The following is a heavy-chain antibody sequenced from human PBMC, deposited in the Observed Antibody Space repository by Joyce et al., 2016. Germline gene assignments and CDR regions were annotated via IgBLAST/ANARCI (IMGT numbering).Heavy chain of an antibody. CDR2: INPNNGGT. CDR3: ARAAFYYDLWSGEFDY. CDR1: GYTLIDNY. D-gene: IGHD3-3*01. Sequence: QVQLVQSGAEVKKPGASVKVSCKASGYTLIDNYIHWVRQAPGQGLEWMGWINPNNGGTDCEQKVQGRVAMTRDTSISTVYMELSRLRSDDTAVYYCARAAFYYDLWSGEFDYWGQGTLVTVSS. V-gene: IGHV1-2*02. J-gene: IGHJ4*02.